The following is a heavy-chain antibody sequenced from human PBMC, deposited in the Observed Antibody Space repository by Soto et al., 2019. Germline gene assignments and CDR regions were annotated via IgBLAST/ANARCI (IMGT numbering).Heavy chain of an antibody. D-gene: IGHD1-1*01. CDR3: VKGYWKGDV. CDR2: ISGSGGSI. CDR1: GFTFSTYA. V-gene: IGHV3-23*01. Sequence: EVQLLESGGGLVQPGGSLRLSYAASGFTFSTYAMNWVRQAPGNGLEWVSAISGSGGSIHYADSVKGRFTISRDNSKNTRYLQLNSLRDEATAVYHCVKGYWKGDVWGQGTTVTVSS. J-gene: IGHJ6*02.